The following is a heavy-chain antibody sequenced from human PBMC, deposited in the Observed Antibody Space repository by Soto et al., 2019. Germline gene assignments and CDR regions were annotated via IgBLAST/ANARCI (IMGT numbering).Heavy chain of an antibody. Sequence: EVQLLESGGGLVQPGGSLRLSCAASGFTFSSYAMSWVRQAPGKGLEWVSAISGSGGSTYYADSVKGRFTISRDNSKNTVYLQMNSVRAENTAVYYCAHRKSGYDYSGFDYWGQGTLVTVSS. CDR1: GFTFSSYA. D-gene: IGHD5-12*01. J-gene: IGHJ4*02. CDR3: AHRKSGYDYSGFDY. CDR2: ISGSGGST. V-gene: IGHV3-23*01.